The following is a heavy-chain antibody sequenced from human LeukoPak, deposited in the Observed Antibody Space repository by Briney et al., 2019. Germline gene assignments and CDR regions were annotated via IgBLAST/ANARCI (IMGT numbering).Heavy chain of an antibody. CDR3: ARGGARKPIDY. D-gene: IGHD1-14*01. CDR2: IYCSGST. Sequence: SETLSLTCTVSGGSISSYYWSWIRQPPGKGLEWIGYIYCSGSTNYNPSLKNRVTISVDTSKNQFSLKLSSVTAADTAVYYCARGGARKPIDYWGQGTLVTVSS. V-gene: IGHV4-59*01. J-gene: IGHJ4*02. CDR1: GGSISSYY.